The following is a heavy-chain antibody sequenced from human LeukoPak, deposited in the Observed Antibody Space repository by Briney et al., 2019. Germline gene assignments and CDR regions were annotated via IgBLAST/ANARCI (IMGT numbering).Heavy chain of an antibody. D-gene: IGHD3-22*01. CDR1: GGSFSGYY. CDR3: ASRYYYVSRGYDCHFDY. Sequence: SETLSLTCAVYGGSFSGYYWSWIRQPPGKGLEWIGEINHSGSTNYNPSLKSRVTISVDTSKNQFSLKLSSVTAADTAVYYCASRYYYVSRGYDCHFDYWARGTLDTVSS. CDR2: INHSGST. V-gene: IGHV4-34*01. J-gene: IGHJ4*02.